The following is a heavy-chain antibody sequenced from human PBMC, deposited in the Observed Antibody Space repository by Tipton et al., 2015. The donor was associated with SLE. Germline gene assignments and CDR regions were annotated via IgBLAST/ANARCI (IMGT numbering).Heavy chain of an antibody. Sequence: TLSLTCNVSGVSISNYYWTWIRQPAGKGLEWIGRIYTSGSTNYNPSLKSRVTISVDTSKNQFSLKLSSVTAADTAVYYCARVLGVVKSYYMDVWGKGTTVTVSS. CDR1: GVSISNYY. CDR2: IYTSGST. D-gene: IGHD3-3*01. V-gene: IGHV4-4*07. CDR3: ARVLGVVKSYYMDV. J-gene: IGHJ6*03.